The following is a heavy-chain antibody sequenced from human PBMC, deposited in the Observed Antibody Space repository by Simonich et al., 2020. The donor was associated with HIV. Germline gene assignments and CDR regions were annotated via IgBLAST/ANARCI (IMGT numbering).Heavy chain of an antibody. J-gene: IGHJ4*02. CDR3: ARPRFSYGYPFDY. Sequence: KVSCKASGGTFSNYAISWVRQAPGQGLEWMGWISAYNVNTNYAQKLQGRVTITTDISTSTAYMELRSLRFDDTAVYYCARPRFSYGYPFDYWGKGTRVTV. V-gene: IGHV1-18*01. D-gene: IGHD5-18*01. CDR2: ISAYNVNT. CDR1: GGTFSNYA.